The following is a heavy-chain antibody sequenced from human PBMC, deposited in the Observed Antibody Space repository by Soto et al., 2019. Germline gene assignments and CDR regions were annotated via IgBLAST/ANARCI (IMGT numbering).Heavy chain of an antibody. CDR3: VHKGGGDRILDY. D-gene: IGHD3-16*01. CDR1: GFSLSTSGVG. Sequence: QITLKESGPALVKPTQTLTLTCTFSGFSLSTSGVGVGWIRQPPGEALEWLALIYWDDYKHFSPSLESKLTITKDTSKHQGVLTMTNLDPWDTATYYGVHKGGGDRILDYWGQGTLVTVSS. V-gene: IGHV2-5*02. CDR2: IYWDDYK. J-gene: IGHJ4*02.